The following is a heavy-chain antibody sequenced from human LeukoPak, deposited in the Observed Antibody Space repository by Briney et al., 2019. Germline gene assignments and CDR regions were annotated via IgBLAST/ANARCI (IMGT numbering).Heavy chain of an antibody. CDR3: ARDNNWYFDY. V-gene: IGHV3-33*01. J-gene: IGHJ4*02. Sequence: GGSLRLSCAASGFTFSRYGMHWVRQAPGRGLEWVAVIWYDGSNEYYADSVKGRFTISRDNSKTTVYLQMNSLRAEDTAVYYCARDNNWYFDYWGQGTLVTVSS. CDR2: IWYDGSNE. CDR1: GFTFSRYG. D-gene: IGHD1-1*01.